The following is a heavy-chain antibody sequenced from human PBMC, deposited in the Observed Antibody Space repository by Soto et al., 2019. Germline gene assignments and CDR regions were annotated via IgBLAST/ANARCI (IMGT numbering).Heavy chain of an antibody. V-gene: IGHV4-59*01. CDR2: ILYSGST. CDR3: ARGGCWFDP. Sequence: PSETLSLTCTVSGGSISSYYWSWIRQPPGKGLEWIGYILYSGSTNYNPSLKSRVTISVDTSKNQFSLKLSSVTAADTAVYYCARGGCWFDPWGQGTRVTVSS. J-gene: IGHJ5*02. D-gene: IGHD1-26*01. CDR1: GGSISSYY.